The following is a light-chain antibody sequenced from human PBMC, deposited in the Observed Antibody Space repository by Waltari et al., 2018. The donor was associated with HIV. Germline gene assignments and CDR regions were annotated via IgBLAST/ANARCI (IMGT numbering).Light chain of an antibody. CDR2: YDS. CDR3: QVWDSSSDHWV. Sequence: SDVLTQPPSVSVAPGKTARITCGGNNIGSKSVHWYQQKPGQAPVLVIYYDSYRPSGFPDRFSGSNSGTTATLTISRVEAGDEADYYCQVWDSSSDHWVFGGGTKLTVL. CDR1: NIGSKS. V-gene: IGLV3-21*04. J-gene: IGLJ3*02.